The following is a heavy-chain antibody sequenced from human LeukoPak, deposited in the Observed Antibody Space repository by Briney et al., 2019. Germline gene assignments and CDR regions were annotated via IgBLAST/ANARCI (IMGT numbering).Heavy chain of an antibody. J-gene: IGHJ3*02. CDR2: INPSGGST. Sequence: ASVKVSCKASGYTFTSYYMHWVRQAPGQGLEWMGIINPSGGSTSYAQKFQGRVTMTRDTSTSTVYMELSSLRSEDTAVYYCARTLPADYYDSSGYYLHDAFDIWGQGTMATVSS. D-gene: IGHD3-22*01. V-gene: IGHV1-46*01. CDR3: ARTLPADYYDSSGYYLHDAFDI. CDR1: GYTFTSYY.